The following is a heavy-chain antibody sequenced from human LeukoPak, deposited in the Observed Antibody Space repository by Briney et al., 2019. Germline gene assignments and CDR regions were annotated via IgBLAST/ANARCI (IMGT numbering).Heavy chain of an antibody. CDR2: ISPYNNNT. Sequence: ASVKVSCKASGYTFPRYGIAWVRQAPGQGLGWMAWISPYNNNTKFSQKFQGRVTMTTDTSTSTVYMELRSLRSDDTAVYYCARFYRNYGDYYYWGQGTLVTVSS. CDR1: GYTFPRYG. V-gene: IGHV1-18*04. J-gene: IGHJ4*02. D-gene: IGHD4-17*01. CDR3: ARFYRNYGDYYY.